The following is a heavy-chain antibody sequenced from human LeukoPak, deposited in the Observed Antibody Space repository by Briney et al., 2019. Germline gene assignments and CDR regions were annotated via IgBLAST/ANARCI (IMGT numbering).Heavy chain of an antibody. Sequence: PGGSLRLSCAASEFTFSNYNMNWIRQAPGKGLEWVSYISTSSSTIFYADSVQGRFTISRDNSKNTLYLQMNSLRAEDTAVYYCARGDVWGSYLAYWGQGTLVTVSS. CDR1: EFTFSNYN. D-gene: IGHD3-16*02. J-gene: IGHJ4*02. V-gene: IGHV3-48*01. CDR3: ARGDVWGSYLAY. CDR2: ISTSSSTI.